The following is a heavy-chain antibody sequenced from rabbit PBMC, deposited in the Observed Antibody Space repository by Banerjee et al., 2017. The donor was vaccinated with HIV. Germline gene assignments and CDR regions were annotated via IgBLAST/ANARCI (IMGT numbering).Heavy chain of an antibody. CDR1: GFSFSSNYW. V-gene: IGHV1S45*01. CDR3: ARDLAGVTGWNFGL. Sequence: QEQLEESGGDLVKPGASLTLTCTASGFSFSSNYWICWVRQAPGKGLEWIACIYAGSSGSTYYASWAKGRFTISKTSSTTVTLQMTSLTAADTATYFCARDLAGVTGWNFGLWGPGTLVTVS. D-gene: IGHD4-1*01. J-gene: IGHJ4*01. CDR2: IYAGSSGST.